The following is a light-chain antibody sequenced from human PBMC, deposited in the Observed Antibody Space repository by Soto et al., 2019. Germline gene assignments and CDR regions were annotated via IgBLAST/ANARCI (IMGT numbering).Light chain of an antibody. J-gene: IGKJ1*01. CDR2: GAS. CDR3: QHYNSYSEA. Sequence: EIVLTQSPGTLSLSPGERATLSCRASQSVSSSYLAWYQQKPGQAPRLLIYGASSRATGIPDRFSGSGSGTDFTLTISGLEPEDFAVYYCQHYNSYSEAFGQGTKVELK. CDR1: QSVSSSY. V-gene: IGKV3-20*01.